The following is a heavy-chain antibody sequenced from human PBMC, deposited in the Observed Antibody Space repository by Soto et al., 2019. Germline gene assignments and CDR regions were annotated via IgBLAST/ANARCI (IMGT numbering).Heavy chain of an antibody. CDR1: GFSIKNYA. J-gene: IGHJ4*02. CDR3: AKDQVEYCSAASCFGAFDY. V-gene: IGHV3-23*01. CDR2: ISGSGATI. D-gene: IGHD2-2*01. Sequence: LRLSCGGSGFSIKNYAMSWVRQAPGKGLEWVSVISGSGATIYYAGSVEGRFSISRDSLKNTVYLQMNSLRPEDTAVYYCAKDQVEYCSAASCFGAFDYWGQGTLVTVSS.